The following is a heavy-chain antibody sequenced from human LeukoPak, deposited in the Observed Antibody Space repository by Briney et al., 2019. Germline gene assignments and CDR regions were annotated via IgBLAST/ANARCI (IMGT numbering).Heavy chain of an antibody. CDR1: GFTFSTYG. J-gene: IGHJ4*02. Sequence: GGSLRLSCAVSGFTFSTYGMDWVRQAPGKGLEWVAVISSDGSNKYYADSVKGRFTISRDNSKNTLYLQMNSLRAEDTAVYYCAKSGYNRFDCWGQGTLVTVSS. CDR3: AKSGYNRFDC. V-gene: IGHV3-30*18. D-gene: IGHD5-24*01. CDR2: ISSDGSNK.